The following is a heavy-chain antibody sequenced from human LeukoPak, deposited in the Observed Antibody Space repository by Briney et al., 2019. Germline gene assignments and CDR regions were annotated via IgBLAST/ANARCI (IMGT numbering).Heavy chain of an antibody. D-gene: IGHD6-6*01. CDR3: AREGARPFDL. Sequence: SETLSLTCTVSGGSISSSSYYWGWIRQPPGKGLEWIGSIFYSGSSYYNPSLKSRVTISVDTSKNQFSLKLSSVTAADTAVYYCAREGARPFDLWGRGTLVTVSS. CDR2: IFYSGSS. V-gene: IGHV4-39*07. J-gene: IGHJ2*01. CDR1: GGSISSSSYY.